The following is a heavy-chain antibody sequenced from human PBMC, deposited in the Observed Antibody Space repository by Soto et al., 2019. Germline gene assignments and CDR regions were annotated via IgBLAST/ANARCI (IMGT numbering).Heavy chain of an antibody. Sequence: SQTLSLTCAISGDSVSSNSAAWNWIRQSPSRGLEWLGRTYYRSKWYNDYAVSVKSRITINPDTSKNQFSLQLNSVTPEDTAVYYCARAYYYDSSGYSEYYGMDVWGQGTTVTVSS. CDR1: GDSVSSNSAA. V-gene: IGHV6-1*01. CDR2: TYYRSKWYN. J-gene: IGHJ6*02. D-gene: IGHD3-22*01. CDR3: ARAYYYDSSGYSEYYGMDV.